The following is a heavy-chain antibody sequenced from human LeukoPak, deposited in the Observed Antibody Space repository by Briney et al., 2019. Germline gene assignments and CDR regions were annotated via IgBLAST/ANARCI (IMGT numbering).Heavy chain of an antibody. CDR3: VRQFEYSGYDFRYYYGMDV. CDR1: GYSFTSYW. CDR2: IYPGDSDT. Sequence: GESLKISCKGSGYSFTSYWIGWVRQMPGKGLEWMGIIYPGDSDTRYSPSFQGQVTISADKSISTAYLQWSSLKASDTAMYYCVRQFEYSGYDFRYYYGMDVWGQGTTVTVSS. J-gene: IGHJ6*02. V-gene: IGHV5-51*01. D-gene: IGHD5-12*01.